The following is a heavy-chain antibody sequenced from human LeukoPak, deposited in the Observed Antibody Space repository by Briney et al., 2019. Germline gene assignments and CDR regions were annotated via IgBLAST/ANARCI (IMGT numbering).Heavy chain of an antibody. CDR3: TRGVGIFDY. V-gene: IGHV3-49*04. CDR1: GFTFGDYA. D-gene: IGHD1-26*01. CDR2: IRSKAYGGTT. Sequence: GGSLRLSCTASGFTFGDYAMSWVRQAPGKGLEWVGFIRSKAYGGTTEYAASVKGRFTISRDDSKSIAYLQMNSLKTEDTAVHYCTRGVGIFDYWGQGTLVTVSS. J-gene: IGHJ4*02.